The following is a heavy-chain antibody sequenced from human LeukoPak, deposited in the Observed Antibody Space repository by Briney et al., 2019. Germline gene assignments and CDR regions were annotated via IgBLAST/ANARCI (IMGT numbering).Heavy chain of an antibody. CDR3: ASTGSGWYYFDY. CDR2: IYSGGST. CDR1: GFTVSSNY. J-gene: IGHJ4*02. V-gene: IGHV3-66*02. Sequence: PGGSLRLSCAASGFTVSSNYMSWVRQAPGKGLEWVSVIYSGGSTYYADSVKGRFTISRDNSKNTLYLQMSSLRAEDTAVYYCASTGSGWYYFDYWGQGTLVTVSS. D-gene: IGHD6-19*01.